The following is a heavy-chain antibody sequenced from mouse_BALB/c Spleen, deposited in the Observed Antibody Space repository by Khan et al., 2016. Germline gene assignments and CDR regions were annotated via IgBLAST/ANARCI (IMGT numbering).Heavy chain of an antibody. Sequence: EVQLQESGPDLVKPSQSLSLTCTVTGYSITSGYRWHWIRQFPGDKLEWMGFISYTGNTGYNPSLKSRISITRDTSKNQFFLQLISVTTEDTATYYCASPHYYGRDYWGQGTTLTVSS. J-gene: IGHJ2*01. CDR1: GYSITSGYR. CDR2: ISYTGNT. CDR3: ASPHYYGRDY. V-gene: IGHV3-1*02. D-gene: IGHD1-2*01.